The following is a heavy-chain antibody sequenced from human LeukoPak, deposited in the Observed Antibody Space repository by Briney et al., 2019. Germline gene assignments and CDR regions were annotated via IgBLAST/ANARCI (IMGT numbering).Heavy chain of an antibody. CDR1: GGSISSGDYY. D-gene: IGHD3-3*01. V-gene: IGHV4-31*03. J-gene: IGHJ4*02. CDR3: ARSGMSYYFDH. CDR2: IYYSGST. Sequence: TLSLTCIVSGGSISSGDYYWGWIRQHPGKGLEWIGYIYYSGSTYYNPSLKSRVTISVDTSKNQFSLKLSSVTAADTAVYYCARSGMSYYFDHWGRGSLVSVSS.